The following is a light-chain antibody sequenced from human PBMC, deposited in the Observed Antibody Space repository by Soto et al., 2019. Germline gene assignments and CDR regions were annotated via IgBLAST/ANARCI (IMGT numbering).Light chain of an antibody. CDR3: SSFARSNILV. V-gene: IGLV2-23*02. J-gene: IGLJ2*01. CDR2: EVS. Sequence: QSALTQPASASGSPGQSITISCTGTSSDVGSYNLVSWYQQHPGKAPKLVIYEVSKRPSGVSDRFSGSKSGNTASLTISGLQAEDEADYYCSSFARSNILVFGGGTKVTVL. CDR1: SSDVGSYNL.